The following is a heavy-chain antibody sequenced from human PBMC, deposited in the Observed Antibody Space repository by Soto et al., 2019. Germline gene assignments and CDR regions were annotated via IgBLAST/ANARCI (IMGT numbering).Heavy chain of an antibody. V-gene: IGHV3-23*01. CDR1: VFTFSSLA. J-gene: IGHJ6*02. CDR2: ISGNATST. Sequence: PWGSLRLSCAASVFTFSSLAMNWVRQAPGKGLEWVAVISGNATSTYYADSVKGRFTISRDNSKNTMYLQMNSLRAEDTAVYYCAKKAGIISRYGLDVWGQGTTVTVSS. CDR3: AKKAGIISRYGLDV.